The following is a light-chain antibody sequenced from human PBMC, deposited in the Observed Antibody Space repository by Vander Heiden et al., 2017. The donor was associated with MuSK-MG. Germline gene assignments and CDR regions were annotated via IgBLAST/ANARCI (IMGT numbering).Light chain of an antibody. Sequence: SYDLSQPPSVSVSPGQTASFGCSGDNLGDKYVCWYQQKPDQSPVLVVYENDKRPSGIPERFSSSNSGNTATLTISGTQATDEADYFCQAWDSSTVVFGGETKLTVL. J-gene: IGLJ2*01. CDR3: QAWDSSTVV. CDR1: NLGDKY. V-gene: IGLV3-1*01. CDR2: END.